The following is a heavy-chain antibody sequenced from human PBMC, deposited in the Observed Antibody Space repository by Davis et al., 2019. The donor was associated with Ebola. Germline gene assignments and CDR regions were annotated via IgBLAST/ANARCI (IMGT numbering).Heavy chain of an antibody. V-gene: IGHV3-7*03. J-gene: IGHJ6*02. CDR2: IKPDGGEK. D-gene: IGHD3/OR15-3a*01. Sequence: RQAAFPGPDWVAIIKPDGGEKNYVDSAKGRFTISRDNAKNSLFLQMDSLRDEDTALYYCARGDGRGRSYDMDVWGQGTTVTVFS. CDR3: ARGDGRGRSYDMDV.